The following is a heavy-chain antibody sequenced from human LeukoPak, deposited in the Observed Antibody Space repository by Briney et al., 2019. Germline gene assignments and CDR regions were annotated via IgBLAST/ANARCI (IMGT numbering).Heavy chain of an antibody. CDR2: TFYTGST. J-gene: IGHJ5*02. V-gene: IGHV4-59*08. D-gene: IGHD3-16*01. Sequence: SETLSLTFTVSGGSISSHYCSWIRQSPGRGLERIGFTFYTGSTNSNPSLKSRVTMSADPSKNQVSLRLISVTAADTAIYYCARHRDSLGFHNWFDPWGQGTLVSVSS. CDR1: GGSISSHY. CDR3: ARHRDSLGFHNWFDP.